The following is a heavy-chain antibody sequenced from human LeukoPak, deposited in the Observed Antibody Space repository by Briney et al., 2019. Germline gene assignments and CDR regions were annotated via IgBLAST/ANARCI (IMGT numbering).Heavy chain of an antibody. J-gene: IGHJ6*03. CDR3: ARDLSGPNYYYYYMDV. CDR2: ISYSGST. D-gene: IGHD3-3*01. V-gene: IGHV4-30-4*08. CDR1: GGSISSGDYY. Sequence: SETLSLTCTVSGGSISSGDYYWSWIRQPPGKGLEWIGYISYSGSTYCSPSLKSRITISVDTSKNQFSLRLTSVTAADTAVYYCARDLSGPNYYYYYMDVWGKGTPVTVSS.